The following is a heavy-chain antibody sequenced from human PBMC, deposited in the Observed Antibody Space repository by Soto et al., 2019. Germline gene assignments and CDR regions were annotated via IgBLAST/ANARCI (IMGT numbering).Heavy chain of an antibody. CDR2: ISSSSSYI. CDR1: GFTFSSYS. D-gene: IGHD4-17*01. Sequence: PGESLKISCAASGFTFSSYSMNWVRQAPGKGLEWVSSISSSSSYIYYADSVKGRFTISRDNAKNSLYLQMNSLRAEDTAVYYCATRRVTVTTGPYDFDIWGQGTMVTVSS. J-gene: IGHJ3*02. V-gene: IGHV3-21*01. CDR3: ATRRVTVTTGPYDFDI.